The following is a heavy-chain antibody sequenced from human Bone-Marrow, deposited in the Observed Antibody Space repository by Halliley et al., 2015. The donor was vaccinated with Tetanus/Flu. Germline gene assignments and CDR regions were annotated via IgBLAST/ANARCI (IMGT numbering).Heavy chain of an antibody. CDR3: ARVDEGQGAVDS. J-gene: IGHJ4*02. CDR2: IYYTGSV. D-gene: IGHD3-16*01. V-gene: IGHV4-59*01. CDR1: GGSITTYY. Sequence: LRLSCKVSGGSITTYYWSWIRQPPGKGLERIGYIYYTGSVNRNPSLKSRVTMSVDTSKNQFSLKLTSVTAADTAVYYCARVDEGQGAVDSWGQGTLVTVSS.